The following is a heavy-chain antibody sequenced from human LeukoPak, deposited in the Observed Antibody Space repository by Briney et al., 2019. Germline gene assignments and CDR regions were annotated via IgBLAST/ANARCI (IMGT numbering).Heavy chain of an antibody. CDR2: IYPGDSDT. Sequence: GESLKISCKVSGYSFTSYWIGWVRQMPGKGLGWMGIIYPGDSDTRYSPSFQGQVTISADKSISTAYLQWSSLKASDTAMYYCATGPYYYDSSGYYDGLDNWGQGTLVTVSS. D-gene: IGHD3-22*01. V-gene: IGHV5-51*01. J-gene: IGHJ4*02. CDR3: ATGPYYYDSSGYYDGLDN. CDR1: GYSFTSYW.